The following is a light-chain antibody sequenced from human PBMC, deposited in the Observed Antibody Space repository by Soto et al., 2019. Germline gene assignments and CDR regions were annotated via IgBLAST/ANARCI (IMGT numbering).Light chain of an antibody. CDR2: GAS. V-gene: IGKV3-15*01. CDR3: QQYNNWPPELT. CDR1: QSVTSSY. Sequence: EIVLTQSPGTLSLSPGERATLSCRASQSVTSSYLAWYQQKPGQAPRLLMYGASTRATGIPARFSGSGSGTEFTLTISSLQSEDFAVYYCQQYNNWPPELTFGGGTKVDIK. J-gene: IGKJ4*01.